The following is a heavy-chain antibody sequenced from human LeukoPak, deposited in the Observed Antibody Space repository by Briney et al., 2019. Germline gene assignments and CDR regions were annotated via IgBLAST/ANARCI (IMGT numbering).Heavy chain of an antibody. D-gene: IGHD2-15*01. J-gene: IGHJ5*02. V-gene: IGHV1-2*04. Sequence: ASVKVSCKASGYTFTGYYMHWVRQAPGQGLEWMGWINPNSGGTSYAQKFQGWVTMTRDTSISTAYMELSRLRSDDTAVYYCARGVRLGTPGLFWFDPWGQGTLVTVSS. CDR3: ARGVRLGTPGLFWFDP. CDR2: INPNSGGT. CDR1: GYTFTGYY.